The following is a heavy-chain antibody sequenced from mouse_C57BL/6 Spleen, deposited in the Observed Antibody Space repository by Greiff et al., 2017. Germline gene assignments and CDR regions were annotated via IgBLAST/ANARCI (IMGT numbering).Heavy chain of an antibody. V-gene: IGHV1-76*01. CDR1: GYTFTDYY. D-gene: IGHD2-3*01. CDR3: AIPVYDGYNYFDY. CDR2: IYPGSGNT. J-gene: IGHJ2*01. Sequence: QVQLQQSGAELVRPGASVKLSCKASGYTFTDYYINWVKQRPGQGLEWIARIYPGSGNTYYNEKFKGKATLTAEKSSSTAYMQLSSLTSEDSAVYCCAIPVYDGYNYFDYWGQGTTLTVSS.